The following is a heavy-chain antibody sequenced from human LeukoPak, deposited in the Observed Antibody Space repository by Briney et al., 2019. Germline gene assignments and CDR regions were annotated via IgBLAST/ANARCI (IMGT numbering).Heavy chain of an antibody. CDR2: INQEESDK. V-gene: IGHV3-7*01. Sequence: GGSLRLSCAASVFTLSSYWMSWVRQAPGKGLEWVANINQEESDKYYVDSVKGRFTISRDNAKNSLYLQMNSLRAEDTAVYYCARDKIEGPTKLDYWGQGILVTVSS. D-gene: IGHD1-1*01. J-gene: IGHJ4*02. CDR3: ARDKIEGPTKLDY. CDR1: VFTLSSYW.